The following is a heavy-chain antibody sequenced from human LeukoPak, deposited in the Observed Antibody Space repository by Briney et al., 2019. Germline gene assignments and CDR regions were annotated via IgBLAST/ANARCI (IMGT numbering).Heavy chain of an antibody. J-gene: IGHJ4*02. Sequence: GGSLRLSCAASGFTFSSYWMSWVRQAPGKGLEWVANIKQDGSEKYYVDSVKGRFTISRDNATNSLYLQMSSLRAEDTAVYYCARAGYDSRGYRDYYFDYWGQGTLVTVSS. CDR2: IKQDGSEK. CDR3: ARAGYDSRGYRDYYFDY. V-gene: IGHV3-7*01. D-gene: IGHD3-22*01. CDR1: GFTFSSYW.